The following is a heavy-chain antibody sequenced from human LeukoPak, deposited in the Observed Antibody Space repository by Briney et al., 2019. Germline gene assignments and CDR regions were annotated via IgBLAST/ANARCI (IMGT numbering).Heavy chain of an antibody. CDR2: IYYRGNT. CDR3: ARPKVTAWTLHGLDCFDG. V-gene: IGHV4-59*08. CDR1: GGSISSYY. D-gene: IGHD2-21*01. J-gene: IGHJ3*01. Sequence: SETLSLTCSVSGGSISSYYWSWIRQPPGKGLEWIGYIYYRGNTKYNPSLRSRVTISIDTSKNQFSLKLTSVTAADTAMYYCARPKVTAWTLHGLDCFDGWGQGTIVTGSS.